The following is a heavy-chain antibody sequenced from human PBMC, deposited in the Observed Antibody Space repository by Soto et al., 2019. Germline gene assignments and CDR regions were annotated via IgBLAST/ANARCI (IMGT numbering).Heavy chain of an antibody. J-gene: IGHJ2*01. CDR1: GFTFSSYD. CDR2: IGTAGDT. Sequence: GGSLRLSCAASGFTFSSYDMHWVRQATGKGLEWVSAIGTAGDTYYPGSVKGRFTISRENAKNSLYLQMNSLRAEDTAVYYCARDARGPEAARYFDLWGRGTLVTVSS. D-gene: IGHD6-6*01. CDR3: ARDARGPEAARYFDL. V-gene: IGHV3-13*01.